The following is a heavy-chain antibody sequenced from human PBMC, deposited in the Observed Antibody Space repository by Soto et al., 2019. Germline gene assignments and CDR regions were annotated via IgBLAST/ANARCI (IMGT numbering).Heavy chain of an antibody. CDR1: GFTFTNYL. Sequence: QVQLVQSGAEVKKPGAAVKVACKTSGFTFTNYLMHWVRQAPGQGLEWMGIINPSGAKTSYGQKFHGRVTKTRDTSTSTVYMELISLTSEDTALYYGARDVWDYGANPEHWGQGTLVTVSS. CDR3: ARDVWDYGANPEH. V-gene: IGHV1-46*01. D-gene: IGHD4-17*01. CDR2: INPSGAKT. J-gene: IGHJ4*02.